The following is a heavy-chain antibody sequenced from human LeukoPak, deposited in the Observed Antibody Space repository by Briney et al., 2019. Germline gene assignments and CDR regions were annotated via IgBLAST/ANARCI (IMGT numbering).Heavy chain of an antibody. D-gene: IGHD1-26*01. CDR1: GYTFTGYY. V-gene: IGHV1-2*02. Sequence: ASVTVSCKASGYTFTGYYMHWVRQAPGQGLEWMGWINPNSGGTNYAQKFQGRVTMTRDTSISTAYMELSSLRSDDTAVYYCARSSGSYSWDYFDYWGQGTLVTVSS. CDR3: ARSSGSYSWDYFDY. J-gene: IGHJ4*02. CDR2: INPNSGGT.